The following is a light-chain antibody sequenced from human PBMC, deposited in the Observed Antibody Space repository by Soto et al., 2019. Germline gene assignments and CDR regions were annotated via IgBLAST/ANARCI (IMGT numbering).Light chain of an antibody. CDR1: SSDVGGYNY. J-gene: IGLJ2*01. Sequence: QSALTQPASVSGSPGQSITISCTGTSSDVGGYNYVSWYQQHPGKAPKVMIYEVSDRPSGVSNRFSGSKSGNAASLTISGLQAEDADDYYRCSYTTSSTLVFGGGTQLTVL. CDR3: CSYTTSSTLV. V-gene: IGLV2-14*01. CDR2: EVS.